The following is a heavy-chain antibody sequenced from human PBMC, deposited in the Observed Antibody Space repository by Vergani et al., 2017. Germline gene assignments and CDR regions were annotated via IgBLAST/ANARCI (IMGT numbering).Heavy chain of an antibody. CDR2: INPNSVGT. CDR1: GDTFTGYY. J-gene: IGHJ5*02. CDR3: ARRYYFSSVYFPNSNWFDP. V-gene: IGHV1-2*02. Sequence: QVQRVQSGAEVKKPGASVKVSCKASGDTFTGYYMHWVRQAPGQGLEWMGWINPNSVGTNYAQKFQGRVTMTRDTSISTAYMELSRLRSDDTAVYYCARRYYFSSVYFPNSNWFDPWGQGTLVTVSS. D-gene: IGHD3-3*01.